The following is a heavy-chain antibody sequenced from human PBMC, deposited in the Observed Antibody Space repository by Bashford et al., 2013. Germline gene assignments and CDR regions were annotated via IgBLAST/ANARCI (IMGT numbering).Heavy chain of an antibody. CDR2: INPDSGAT. J-gene: IGHJ4*02. CDR3: ARDHGYYGLYYFDY. D-gene: IGHD3-10*01. V-gene: IGHV1-2*02. Sequence: WVRQAPGRGLEWLGWINPDSGATTYAQKFQGRVTMTRDTSINTAFLDLIRLRSDDTAVYFCARDHGYYGLYYFDYWGQGTLVTVSS.